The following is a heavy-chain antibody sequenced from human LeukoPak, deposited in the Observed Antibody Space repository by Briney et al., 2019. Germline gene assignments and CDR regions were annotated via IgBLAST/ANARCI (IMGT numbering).Heavy chain of an antibody. V-gene: IGHV4-34*01. J-gene: IGHJ4*02. CDR3: ARERSGL. CDR2: INHSGST. CDR1: GGSFSGYY. Sequence: SETLSLTCAVYGGSFSGYYWSWIRQPPGKGLEWIGEINHSGSTNYNPSLKSRVPISVDTSKNQFSLKLSSVTAADTAVYYCARERSGLWGQGTRVSVSS. D-gene: IGHD6-25*01.